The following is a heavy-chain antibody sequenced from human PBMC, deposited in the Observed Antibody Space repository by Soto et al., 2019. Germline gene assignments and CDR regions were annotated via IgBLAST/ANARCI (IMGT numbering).Heavy chain of an antibody. CDR2: IYPGDSDT. J-gene: IGHJ4*02. Sequence: PGESLKISCKGSGYSFTSYWIGWVRQMPGKGLGWMGIIYPGDSDTRYSPSFQGQVTISADKSISTAYLQWSSLKASDTAMYYCARSGSSSWYGFREISYYFDYWGQGTLFTVSS. D-gene: IGHD6-13*01. CDR1: GYSFTSYW. CDR3: ARSGSSSWYGFREISYYFDY. V-gene: IGHV5-51*01.